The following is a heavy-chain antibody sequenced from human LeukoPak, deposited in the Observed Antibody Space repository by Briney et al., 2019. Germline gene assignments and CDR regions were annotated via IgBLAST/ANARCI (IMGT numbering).Heavy chain of an antibody. D-gene: IGHD6-19*01. J-gene: IGHJ4*02. CDR1: GGSFSGYY. V-gene: IGHV4-34*01. Sequence: PSETLSLTCAVYGGSFSGYYWSWIRQPPGKGLEWIGEINHSGSTNYNPSLKSRVTISVDTSKNQFSLKLSSVTAADTAVYYCARGQGSGWYLGLDYWGQGTLVTVSS. CDR3: ARGQGSGWYLGLDY. CDR2: INHSGST.